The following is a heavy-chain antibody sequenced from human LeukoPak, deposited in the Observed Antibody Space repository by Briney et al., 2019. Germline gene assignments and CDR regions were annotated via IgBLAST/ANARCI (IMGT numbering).Heavy chain of an antibody. V-gene: IGHV3-64*01. CDR2: ISSNGGST. Sequence: PGGSLRLSCAASGFTFSSYAMHWVRQAPGKGLEYVSAISSNGGSTYYANSVKGRFTISRDNSKNTLYLQIGSLRAEDMAVYYCAREDEGVYYGMDVWGQGTTVTVSS. CDR3: AREDEGVYYGMDV. CDR1: GFTFSSYA. J-gene: IGHJ6*02.